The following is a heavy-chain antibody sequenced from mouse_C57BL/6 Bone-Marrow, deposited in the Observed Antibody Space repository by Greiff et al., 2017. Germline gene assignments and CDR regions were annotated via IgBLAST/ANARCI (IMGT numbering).Heavy chain of an antibody. J-gene: IGHJ3*01. D-gene: IGHD2-2*01. V-gene: IGHV1-55*01. CDR2: IYPGSGST. Sequence: QVQLQQPGAELVKPGASVKMSCKASGYTFTSYWITWVKQRPGQGLEWIGDIYPGSGSTNYNEKFKSKATLTVDTSSSTAYMQLSSLTSEDSAVYYCASGGIYYGYHFAYWGQGTLVTVSA. CDR1: GYTFTSYW. CDR3: ASGGIYYGYHFAY.